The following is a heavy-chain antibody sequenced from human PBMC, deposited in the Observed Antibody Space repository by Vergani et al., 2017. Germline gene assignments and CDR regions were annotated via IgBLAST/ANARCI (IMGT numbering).Heavy chain of an antibody. J-gene: IGHJ4*02. CDR1: GSSISSYY. V-gene: IGHV4-59*01. D-gene: IGHD6-13*01. CDR3: ARGGSSSWYCDY. Sequence: QVQLQESGPGLVKPSETLSLTCTVSGSSISSYYWSWIRQPPGKGLEWIGYIYYSGSTNYNPSLKSLVTISVDTSKNQFSLKLSSVTAADTAVYYCARGGSSSWYCDYWGQGTLVTVSS. CDR2: IYYSGST.